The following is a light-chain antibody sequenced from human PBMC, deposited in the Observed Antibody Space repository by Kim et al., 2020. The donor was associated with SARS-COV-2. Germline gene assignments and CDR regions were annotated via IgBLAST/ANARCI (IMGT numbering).Light chain of an antibody. Sequence: QSVVTQPASASGSPGQSITISCTGTSSDVGGYNYVSWYQQHPGKAPKLMIYDVSKRPSGVSNRFSGSKFGNTASLTISGLEAEDEADYYCSSYTSSSNVVFGGGTQLTVL. J-gene: IGLJ2*01. CDR3: SSYTSSSNVV. CDR1: SSDVGGYNY. CDR2: DVS. V-gene: IGLV2-14*01.